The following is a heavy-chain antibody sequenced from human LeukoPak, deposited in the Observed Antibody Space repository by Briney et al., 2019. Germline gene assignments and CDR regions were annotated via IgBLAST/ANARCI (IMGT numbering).Heavy chain of an antibody. Sequence: SETLSLTCAVYGGSFSGYYWSWIRQPPGKGLEWIGEVNHSGSTNYNPSLKSRVTISVDTSKNQFSLKLSSVTAADTAVYYCARTGSTVTMLYPFDHWGQGTLVTVSS. CDR2: VNHSGST. J-gene: IGHJ4*02. D-gene: IGHD4-17*01. CDR3: ARTGSTVTMLYPFDH. V-gene: IGHV4-34*01. CDR1: GGSFSGYY.